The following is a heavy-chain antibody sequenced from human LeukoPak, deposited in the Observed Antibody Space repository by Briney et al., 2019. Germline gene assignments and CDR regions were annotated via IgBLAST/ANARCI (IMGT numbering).Heavy chain of an antibody. CDR3: ASRDYFDY. J-gene: IGHJ4*02. CDR2: ITADSGTT. V-gene: IGHV3-48*02. CDR1: GFTFSTKS. Sequence: AGSLRLSCSASGFTFSTKSMNWVRQAPGKGLEWVSYITADSGTTYYADSVKGRFTISRDNAKNSLYLQMNSLRDEDTAVYYCASRDYFDYWGQGTLVTVSS.